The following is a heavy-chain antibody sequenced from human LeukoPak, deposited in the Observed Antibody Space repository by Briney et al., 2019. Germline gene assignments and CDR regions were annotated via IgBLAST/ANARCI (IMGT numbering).Heavy chain of an antibody. CDR2: ISYDGSNK. CDR1: GFTFSSYG. V-gene: IGHV3-30*18. Sequence: GGSLRLSCAASGFTFSSYGMHWVRQAPGKGLECVAVISYDGSNKYYADSVKGRFTISRDNSKNTLYLQMNSLRAEDTAVYYCAKDRGPTVTLDYWGQGTLVTVSS. CDR3: AKDRGPTVTLDY. D-gene: IGHD4-17*01. J-gene: IGHJ4*02.